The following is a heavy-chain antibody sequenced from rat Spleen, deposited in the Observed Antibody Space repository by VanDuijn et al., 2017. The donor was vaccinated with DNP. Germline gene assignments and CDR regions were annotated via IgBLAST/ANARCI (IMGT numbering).Heavy chain of an antibody. CDR2: INSDGVVT. D-gene: IGHD4-4*01. J-gene: IGHJ2*01. V-gene: IGHV5S13*01. CDR1: GFSFSDYD. CDR3: ARRWNSGCDY. Sequence: EVQLVESGGGLVQPGRSLKLSCAASGFSFSDYDMAWVRQAPTKGLEWVSAINSDGVVTYYRDSVKGRFTISRDNAKNTQYLQMDSLRSEDTATYYCARRWNSGCDYWGQGVMVTVSS.